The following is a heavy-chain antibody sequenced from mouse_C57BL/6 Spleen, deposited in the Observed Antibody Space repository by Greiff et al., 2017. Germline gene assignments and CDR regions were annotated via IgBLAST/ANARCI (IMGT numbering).Heavy chain of an antibody. V-gene: IGHV1-82*01. CDR1: GYAFSSYW. CDR2: IYPGNGDT. Sequence: VQLKESGPELVKPGASVKISCKASGYAFSSYWMNWVKQRPGKGLEWIGRIYPGNGDTNYNGKFKGKATLTVDKSSSTAYMQLRSLTSEDSAVYFCARACEYFDYWGKGTTLTVSS. CDR3: ARACEYFDY. J-gene: IGHJ2*01.